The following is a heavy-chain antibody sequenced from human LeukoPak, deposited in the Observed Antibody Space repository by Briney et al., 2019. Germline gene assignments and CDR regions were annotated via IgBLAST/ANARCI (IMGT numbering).Heavy chain of an antibody. V-gene: IGHV4-4*07. Sequence: NPSETLSLTCTVSGGSISSYYWSWIRQPAGKGLEWIGRIYTSGSTNYNPSLKSRVTISVDTSKNQFSLKLSSVTAADTAVYYCARGYYDYVWGSYRYTLANWYFDLWGRGTLVTVSS. CDR3: ARGYYDYVWGSYRYTLANWYFDL. CDR2: IYTSGST. J-gene: IGHJ2*01. D-gene: IGHD3-16*02. CDR1: GGSISSYY.